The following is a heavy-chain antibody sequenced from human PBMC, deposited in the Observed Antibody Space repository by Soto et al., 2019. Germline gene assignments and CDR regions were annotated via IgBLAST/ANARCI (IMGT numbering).Heavy chain of an antibody. Sequence: QLVESGGALVQPGRSLRLSCAASGFTFHDHAMHWVRQVPGKGLEWVAIIWNDGSNEYYADSVKGRFTISRDNSKNTVYLQVSKLRAEDTAVYFCARDQTDSGGYSDSWGQGTLVTVSS. CDR3: ARDQTDSGGYSDS. CDR1: GFTFHDHA. CDR2: IWNDGSNE. V-gene: IGHV3-33*08. J-gene: IGHJ4*02. D-gene: IGHD3-22*01.